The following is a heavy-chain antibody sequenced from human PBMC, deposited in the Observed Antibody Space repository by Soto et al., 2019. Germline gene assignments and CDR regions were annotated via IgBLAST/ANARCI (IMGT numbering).Heavy chain of an antibody. Sequence: GESLKISCKGSGYRFTNSWITWVRQMPGKGLEWMGRIDPSDSYTNYSPSFQGHVTIPVDKSISTAYLQWSSLKASDTAIYYCARLGYGYYFDYWGQGTLVTVSS. D-gene: IGHD1-1*01. CDR2: IDPSDSYT. V-gene: IGHV5-10-1*01. CDR1: GYRFTNSW. CDR3: ARLGYGYYFDY. J-gene: IGHJ4*02.